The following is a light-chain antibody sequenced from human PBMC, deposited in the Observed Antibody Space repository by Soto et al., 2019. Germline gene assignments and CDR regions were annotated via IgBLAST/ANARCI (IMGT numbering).Light chain of an antibody. CDR2: AAS. Sequence: DIQMTQSPSSLSASVGDRVTITCRSSQIISNSLNWYHQKPGKAPKLLISAASTLQRGVPSRFSGSGSGTDFTLNISRLQPEDSGTYYCQQGFSTPITFGQGTRLEIK. CDR1: QIISNS. J-gene: IGKJ5*01. V-gene: IGKV1-39*01. CDR3: QQGFSTPIT.